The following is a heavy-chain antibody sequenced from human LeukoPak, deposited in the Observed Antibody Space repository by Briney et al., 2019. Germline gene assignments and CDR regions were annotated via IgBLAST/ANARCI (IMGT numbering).Heavy chain of an antibody. V-gene: IGHV3-30-3*01. CDR2: ISYDGSNK. CDR3: ASSKAVAGTAYYFEH. D-gene: IGHD6-19*01. CDR1: GFTLSSYG. Sequence: GRSLRLSCAASGFTLSSYGMHWVRQAPGKGLEWVAVISYDGSNKYYADSVKGRFTISRDNSKNTLYLQMNSLRVEDTAVYYCASSKAVAGTAYYFEHWGQGTLVTVSS. J-gene: IGHJ4*02.